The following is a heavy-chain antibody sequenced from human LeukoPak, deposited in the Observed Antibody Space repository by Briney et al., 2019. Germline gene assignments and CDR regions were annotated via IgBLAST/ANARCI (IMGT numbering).Heavy chain of an antibody. J-gene: IGHJ6*02. CDR1: GFTFSSYS. CDR2: ISSSSSYI. CDR3: ARKYFPLGMDV. D-gene: IGHD2/OR15-2a*01. Sequence: PGGSLRLSCAASGFTFSSYSVNWVRQAPGKGLEWVSSISSSSSYIYYADSVKGRFTVSRDDAKNSLYLQMNSLRAEDTAVYYCARKYFPLGMDVWGQGTTVTVSS. V-gene: IGHV3-21*01.